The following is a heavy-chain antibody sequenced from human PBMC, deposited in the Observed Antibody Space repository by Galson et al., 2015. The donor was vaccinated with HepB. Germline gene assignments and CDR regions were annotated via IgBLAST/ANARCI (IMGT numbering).Heavy chain of an antibody. Sequence: SVKASCKASGGTFSSYTISWVRQAPGQGLEWMGRIIPILGIANYAQKFQGRVTITADKSTSTAYMELSSLRSEDTAVYYCASEDSSSWSDFDYWGQGTLVTVSS. CDR1: GGTFSSYT. CDR3: ASEDSSSWSDFDY. J-gene: IGHJ4*02. D-gene: IGHD6-13*01. V-gene: IGHV1-69*02. CDR2: IIPILGIA.